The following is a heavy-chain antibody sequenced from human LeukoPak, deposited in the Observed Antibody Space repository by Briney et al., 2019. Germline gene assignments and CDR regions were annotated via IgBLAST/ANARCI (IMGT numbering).Heavy chain of an antibody. CDR2: ISAGNT. CDR3: ARALDYGGNPLNAFDI. D-gene: IGHD4-23*01. J-gene: IGHJ3*02. V-gene: IGHV1-18*01. Sequence: ASVKVSCKASGYTFTSYGISWVRQAPGQGLEWMGWISAGNTDYAQKFQGRVTMTRDTSISTAYMELSRLRSDDTAVYYCARALDYGGNPLNAFDIWGQGTMVTVSS. CDR1: GYTFTSYG.